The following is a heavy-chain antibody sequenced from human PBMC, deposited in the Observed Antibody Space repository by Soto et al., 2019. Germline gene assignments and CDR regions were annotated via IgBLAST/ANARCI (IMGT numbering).Heavy chain of an antibody. CDR2: ITSGDTT. J-gene: IGHJ4*02. CDR3: ARAGKNAYDSYFDY. D-gene: IGHD5-12*01. CDR1: GFTFSNYA. V-gene: IGHV3-23*01. Sequence: EVQLLESGGGLVQPGGSLRLSCTASGFTFSNYAMNWVRQAPGKRLEWVSVITSGDTTYYADSVKGRFAISRDISKSTLYLQMNSLRAEDTAVYFCARAGKNAYDSYFDYWGQGTPVTVSS.